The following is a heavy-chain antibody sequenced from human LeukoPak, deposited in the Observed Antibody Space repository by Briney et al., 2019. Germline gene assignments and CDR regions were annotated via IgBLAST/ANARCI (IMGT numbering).Heavy chain of an antibody. CDR2: ISSSSSYI. J-gene: IGHJ4*02. CDR1: GFTFSSYS. CDR3: ARVVLDYGDFDFDY. Sequence: PGGSLRLSCAASGFTFSSYSMNWVRQAPGKGLEWVSSISSSSSYIYYADSVKGRFTISRDNAKNSLYLQMNSLRAEDTAVYYCARVVLDYGDFDFDYWGQGTLVTVSS. D-gene: IGHD4-17*01. V-gene: IGHV3-21*01.